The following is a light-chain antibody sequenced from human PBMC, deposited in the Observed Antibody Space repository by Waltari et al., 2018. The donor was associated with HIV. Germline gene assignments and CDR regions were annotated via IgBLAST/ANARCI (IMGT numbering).Light chain of an antibody. Sequence: EIVMTQSPATLSVSPGERATLSCRASQSVSSNLAWYQQKPGQAPRLLIYGASTRATGVPDRFSGSGSGTEFTLTISSLQSEDFAVYYCQQYNEWPPWTFGQGTKVEIK. V-gene: IGKV3D-15*01. CDR1: QSVSSN. CDR3: QQYNEWPPWT. J-gene: IGKJ1*01. CDR2: GAS.